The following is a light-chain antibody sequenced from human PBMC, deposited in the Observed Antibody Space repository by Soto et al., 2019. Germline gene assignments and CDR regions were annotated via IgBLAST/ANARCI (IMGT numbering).Light chain of an antibody. J-gene: IGLJ2*01. CDR3: SAYTHSNTVI. CDR2: EVI. V-gene: IGLV2-8*01. Sequence: QSALTQPPSASGSPGQSVTISCTGTSSDFGTYNFVSWYQQHPGEVPKLMIYEVIKRPSGISDRFSGSKSGNTASLTISGLQAEDEADYYCSAYTHSNTVIFGGGTKLTVL. CDR1: SSDFGTYNF.